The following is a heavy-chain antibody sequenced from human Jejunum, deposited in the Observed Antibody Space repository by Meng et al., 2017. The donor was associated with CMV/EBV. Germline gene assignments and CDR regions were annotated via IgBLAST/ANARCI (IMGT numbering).Heavy chain of an antibody. CDR3: ATAPPFDY. CDR1: GLTFSNYW. V-gene: IGHV3-7*01. Sequence: SCAASGLTFSNYWVNWVRQAPGKGLEWVANIKHDGSGKYYVDSVKGRFTISIDNAKNSLYLQMNSLRAEDTAVYYCATAPPFDYWGQGTLVTVSS. CDR2: IKHDGSGK. J-gene: IGHJ4*02.